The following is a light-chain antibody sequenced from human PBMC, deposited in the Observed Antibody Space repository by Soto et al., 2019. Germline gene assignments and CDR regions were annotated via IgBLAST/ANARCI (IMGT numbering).Light chain of an antibody. CDR3: SSYTSSSTRV. V-gene: IGLV2-14*03. J-gene: IGLJ1*01. Sequence: QSALPQPASVSGSPGQAITISCTGTSSDVGAYDYVSWYQQHPDKAPKLMIYEVSSRPSGVSNRFSGSKSVNTATLTISGLQADDEADYYCSSYTSSSTRVFGTGTKVTVL. CDR1: SSDVGAYDY. CDR2: EVS.